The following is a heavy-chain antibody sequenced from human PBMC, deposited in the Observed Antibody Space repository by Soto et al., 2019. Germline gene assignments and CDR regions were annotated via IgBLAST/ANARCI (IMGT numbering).Heavy chain of an antibody. CDR2: VYYSGST. V-gene: IGHV4-38-2*01. D-gene: IGHD3-9*01. CDR1: GYSISNGAA. Sequence: SETLSLTCAVSGYSISNGAAWGWIRQAPGKGLEWIGSVYYSGSTHYEPSLRGRIDISVDTLKNQFSLRLTSVTAADTAMYFCARNISTHFDSWGQGIPVTVSS. J-gene: IGHJ4*02. CDR3: ARNISTHFDS.